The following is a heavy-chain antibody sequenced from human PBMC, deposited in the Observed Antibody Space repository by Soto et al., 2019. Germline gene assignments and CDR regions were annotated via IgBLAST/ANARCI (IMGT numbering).Heavy chain of an antibody. D-gene: IGHD2-2*01. J-gene: IGHJ5*02. CDR2: ISAYNGNT. V-gene: IGHV1-18*01. CDR3: ARGDLGYCISTSCKAYNWFDP. CDR1: GYTFTSYG. Sequence: QVQLVQSGAEVKKPGASVKVSCKASGYTFTSYGISWVRQAPGQGLEWMGWISAYNGNTNYAQKLQGRVTMTTDTSTITAYMELRSLRSDDTAVYYCARGDLGYCISTSCKAYNWFDPWGQGTLVTVSS.